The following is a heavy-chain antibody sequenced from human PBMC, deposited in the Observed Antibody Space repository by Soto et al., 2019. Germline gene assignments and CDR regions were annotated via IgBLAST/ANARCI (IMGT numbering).Heavy chain of an antibody. CDR3: AKGGRAEYYDTSGYLDS. Sequence: PGGSLRLSCAASGFTFSSYAMSWVRQAPGKGLECVSTISGTGTITHYADSVKGRFTISRDNSMNTVYLQVNSLRAEDTAVYYCAKGGRAEYYDTSGYLDSWGQGTVVTVSS. CDR2: ISGTGTIT. V-gene: IGHV3-23*01. D-gene: IGHD3-22*01. J-gene: IGHJ4*02. CDR1: GFTFSSYA.